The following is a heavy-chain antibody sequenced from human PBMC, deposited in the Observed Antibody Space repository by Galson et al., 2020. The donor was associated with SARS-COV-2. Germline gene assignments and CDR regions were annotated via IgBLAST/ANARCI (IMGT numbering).Heavy chain of an antibody. Sequence: GESLKLSCEASRFNFSNYGFHWVRQAPGKGLEWVAGISYDGQLQNYADSVKGRFIISRDNSKNTVSVQMSSLRPDDTATYYCVKFHDCRGASCSEPYDIWGQGTMVTVYS. J-gene: IGHJ3*02. V-gene: IGHV3-30*03. D-gene: IGHD2-15*01. CDR3: VKFHDCRGASCSEPYDI. CDR2: ISYDGQLQ. CDR1: RFNFSNYG.